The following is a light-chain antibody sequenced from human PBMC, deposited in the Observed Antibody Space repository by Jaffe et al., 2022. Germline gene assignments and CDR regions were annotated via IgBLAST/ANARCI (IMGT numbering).Light chain of an antibody. V-gene: IGKV1-39*01. Sequence: DIQMTQSPSSLSASVGDRVTITCRASQTISIYLNWYQQKPGKAPKLLIYAASSLQSGVPSRFSGSGSGTDFTLTISSLQPEDFATYYCQQSFRSPRTFGQGTKVEIK. CDR2: AAS. CDR1: QTISIY. CDR3: QQSFRSPRT. J-gene: IGKJ1*01.